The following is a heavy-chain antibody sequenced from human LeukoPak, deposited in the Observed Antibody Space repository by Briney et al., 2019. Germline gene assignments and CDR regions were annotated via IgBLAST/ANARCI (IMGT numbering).Heavy chain of an antibody. CDR2: ISAYNGNT. J-gene: IGHJ6*04. V-gene: IGHV1-18*01. D-gene: IGHD4-17*01. CDR1: GYTFTSYG. Sequence: ASVKVSCKASGYTFTSYGISWVRQAPAQGLEWMGWISAYNGNTNSAQKLQGSVTMTTDTSTSTAYMELRSLRSDDTAVYYCARDLVGRGDPLLDVWGKGTTVTVSS. CDR3: ARDLVGRGDPLLDV.